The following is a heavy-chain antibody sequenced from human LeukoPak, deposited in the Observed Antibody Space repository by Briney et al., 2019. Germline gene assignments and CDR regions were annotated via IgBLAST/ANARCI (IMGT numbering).Heavy chain of an antibody. J-gene: IGHJ4*02. Sequence: ASVKVSCKASGYTFTSYGISWVRQAPGQGLEWMGWISAYNGNTNYAQKFQGRVTITRNTSISTAYMELSSLRSEDTAVYYCARGGHDFWSGYPFDYWGQGTLVTVSS. V-gene: IGHV1-18*01. CDR2: ISAYNGNT. CDR1: GYTFTSYG. D-gene: IGHD3-3*01. CDR3: ARGGHDFWSGYPFDY.